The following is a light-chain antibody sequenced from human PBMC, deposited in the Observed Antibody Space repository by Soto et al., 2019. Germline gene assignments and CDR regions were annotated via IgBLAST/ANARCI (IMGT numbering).Light chain of an antibody. CDR3: QKTYTFPLT. V-gene: IGKV1-39*01. Sequence: DIRMTQSPSSLSASVGDTVTITCRASQGISDYLSWFQHKPGEAPKLLIYTASSLKGGVPLRFSVAVSRTDFGLTISGLQPEDPATYYCQKTYTFPLTFGQGTRVDIK. J-gene: IGKJ1*01. CDR2: TAS. CDR1: QGISDY.